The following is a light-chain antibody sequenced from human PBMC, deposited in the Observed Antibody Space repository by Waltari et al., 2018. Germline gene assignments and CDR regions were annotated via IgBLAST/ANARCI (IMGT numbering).Light chain of an antibody. CDR3: ALYMGSGIWV. CDR1: SASLSTTSY. Sequence: QTVVNQDPSLSVSPEGTVTLTCALRSASLSTTSYATWYQQTPGQSPRTLVYKANARSSGVPDRFSGSILGNTAALTITGAQADDESDYYCALYMGSGIWVFGGGTRLTVL. CDR2: KAN. V-gene: IGLV8-61*01. J-gene: IGLJ3*02.